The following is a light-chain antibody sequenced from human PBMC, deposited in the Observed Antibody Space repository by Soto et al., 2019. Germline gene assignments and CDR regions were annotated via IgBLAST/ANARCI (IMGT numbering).Light chain of an antibody. Sequence: QSTLTQPASVSGSPGQSITISCTGTSRDVGAYNYVSWYQQHPGTAPKLIIYDVSNRPSGVSNRFSGSKSGHTASLTISGLQAEDEADYYCCSYAGTSTYVFAAGTKVTVL. CDR2: DVS. CDR1: SRDVGAYNY. CDR3: CSYAGTSTYV. J-gene: IGLJ1*01. V-gene: IGLV2-14*01.